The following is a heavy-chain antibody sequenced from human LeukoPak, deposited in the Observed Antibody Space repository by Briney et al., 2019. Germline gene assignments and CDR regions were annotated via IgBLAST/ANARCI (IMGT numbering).Heavy chain of an antibody. CDR3: ARHGPSLTGSPWYFDY. Sequence: GESLKISCKGSGYSFTSYWIGWVRQMPGKGLEWMGIIYPGDSDTRYSPSFQGQVTISADKSISTAYLQWSSLKASDTAMYYCARHGPSLTGSPWYFDYWGQGTLVTVSS. CDR2: IYPGDSDT. V-gene: IGHV5-51*01. J-gene: IGHJ4*02. CDR1: GYSFTSYW. D-gene: IGHD3-9*01.